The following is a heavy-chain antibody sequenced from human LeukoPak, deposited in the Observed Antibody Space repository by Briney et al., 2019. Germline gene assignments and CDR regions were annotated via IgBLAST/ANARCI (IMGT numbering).Heavy chain of an antibody. J-gene: IGHJ5*02. CDR1: GFTFSSYG. CDR2: ISSSGSTI. Sequence: RSGRSLRLSCAASGFTFSSYGMHWVRQAPGKGLEWVSYISSSGSTIYYADSVKGRFTISRDNAKNSLYLQMNSLRAEDTAVYYCAGLFYDAETYYDILTGYYNSHNWFDPWGQGTLVTVSS. D-gene: IGHD3-9*01. CDR3: AGLFYDAETYYDILTGYYNSHNWFDP. V-gene: IGHV3-48*04.